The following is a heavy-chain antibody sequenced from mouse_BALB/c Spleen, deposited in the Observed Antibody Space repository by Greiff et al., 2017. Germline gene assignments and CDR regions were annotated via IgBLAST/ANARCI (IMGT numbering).Heavy chain of an antibody. CDR3: ARVQVRRIDYFDY. CDR1: GFTFSSYG. J-gene: IGHJ2*01. CDR2: INSNGGST. D-gene: IGHD2-14*01. V-gene: IGHV5-6-3*01. Sequence: VQLKQSGGGLVQPGGSLKLSCAASGFTFSSYGMSWVRQTPDKRLELVATINSNGGSTYYPDSVKGRFTISRDNAKNTLYLQMSSLKSEDTAMYYCARVQVRRIDYFDYWGQGTTLTVSS.